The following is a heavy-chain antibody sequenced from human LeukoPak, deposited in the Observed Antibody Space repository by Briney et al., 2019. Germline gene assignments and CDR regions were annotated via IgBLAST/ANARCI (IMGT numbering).Heavy chain of an antibody. V-gene: IGHV1-18*01. Sequence: ASVKVSCKASGYTFTSYGISWVRQAPGQGLEWMGWISAYNGNTNYAQKLQGRVTMTTDTSTSTAYMELRSLRSDDTAVYYCARDRTMTTVTTLDYWGQGTLVAVSS. CDR2: ISAYNGNT. J-gene: IGHJ4*02. CDR3: ARDRTMTTVTTLDY. CDR1: GYTFTSYG. D-gene: IGHD4-17*01.